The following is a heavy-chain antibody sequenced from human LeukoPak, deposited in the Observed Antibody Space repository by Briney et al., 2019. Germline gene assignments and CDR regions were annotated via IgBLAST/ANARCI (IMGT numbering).Heavy chain of an antibody. V-gene: IGHV3-66*01. J-gene: IGHJ4*02. CDR1: RFTVSSIY. CDR3: ARAPREYSYGTYYFDY. CDR2: IYSGGST. Sequence: PGGSLRLSCAASRFTVSSIYMTWVRQAAGKGLEWVSVIYSGGSTYYADSVKGRFTISRDNAKNTLYLQMNSLRAEDTAVYYCARAPREYSYGTYYFDYWGQGTLVTVSS. D-gene: IGHD5-18*01.